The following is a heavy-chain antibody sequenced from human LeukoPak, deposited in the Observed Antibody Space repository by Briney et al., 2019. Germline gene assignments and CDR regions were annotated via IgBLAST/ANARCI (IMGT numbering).Heavy chain of an antibody. CDR3: VRVGYCSGGKCYFDF. J-gene: IGHJ4*02. CDR2: VSGNGGNT. CDR1: GFTFSNYA. D-gene: IGHD2-15*01. V-gene: IGHV3-64*01. Sequence: GGSLRLSCAASGFTFSNYAMHWVRQAPGKGLEYVSGVSGNGGNTYHANSVKGRFTISRDNSKNTLYLQMGSLRAEDTAVYYCVRVGYCSGGKCYFDFWGQGTLVTVSS.